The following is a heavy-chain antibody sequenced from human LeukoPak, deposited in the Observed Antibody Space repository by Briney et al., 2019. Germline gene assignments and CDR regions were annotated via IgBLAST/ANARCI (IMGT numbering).Heavy chain of an antibody. CDR3: AIFQGAYGDNDNDY. CDR2: IIPMVNTP. J-gene: IGHJ4*02. Sequence: SVKVSCKASGGTFRSYAINWVRLAPGKGLEWMGGIIPMVNTPKYAQKFQGRVTITADESTSTGYMEVSSLRSEDTAVYYCAIFQGAYGDNDNDYWGQGTLVTVSS. CDR1: GGTFRSYA. D-gene: IGHD4-17*01. V-gene: IGHV1-69*13.